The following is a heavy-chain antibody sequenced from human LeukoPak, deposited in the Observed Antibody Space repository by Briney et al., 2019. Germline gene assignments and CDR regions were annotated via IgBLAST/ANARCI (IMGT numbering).Heavy chain of an antibody. CDR1: GFTFSSYS. V-gene: IGHV3-21*01. Sequence: GGSLRLSCAASGFTFSSYSMNWVRQAPGKGLEWVSSISSSSSYIYYADSVKGRFTIPRDNAKNSLYLQMNSLRAEDTAVYYCAGGYCSSTSCYYGMDVWGKGTTVTVSS. CDR3: AGGYCSSTSCYYGMDV. D-gene: IGHD2-2*01. J-gene: IGHJ6*04. CDR2: ISSSSSYI.